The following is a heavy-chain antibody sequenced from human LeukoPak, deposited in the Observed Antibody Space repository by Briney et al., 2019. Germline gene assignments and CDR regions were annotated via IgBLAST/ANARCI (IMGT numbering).Heavy chain of an antibody. J-gene: IGHJ4*02. CDR2: IYYSGST. CDR1: GGSISSGGYY. V-gene: IGHV4-31*03. D-gene: IGHD2-2*03. Sequence: SQTLSLTCTVSGGSISSGGYYWSWIRQHPGKGLEWIGYIYYSGSTYYNPSLKSRVTISVDTSKNQFSLKLSSVTAADTAVYYCARELGSLPHIDYWGQGTLVTVSS. CDR3: ARELGSLPHIDY.